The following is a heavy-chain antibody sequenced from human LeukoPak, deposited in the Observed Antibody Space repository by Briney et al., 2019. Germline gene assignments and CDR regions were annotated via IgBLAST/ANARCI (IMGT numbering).Heavy chain of an antibody. CDR2: MNPNRGNT. Sequence: ASVKVSCKASGYTFTIYDINWVRQAPGQGLEWMGWMNPNRGNTGYAQKFQGRVTMTRNTSISTAYMELSSLRSEDTAVYYCARGLTYSSSSASFDYWSQGTLVTVSS. D-gene: IGHD6-6*01. V-gene: IGHV1-8*01. CDR3: ARGLTYSSSSASFDY. CDR1: GYTFTIYD. J-gene: IGHJ4*02.